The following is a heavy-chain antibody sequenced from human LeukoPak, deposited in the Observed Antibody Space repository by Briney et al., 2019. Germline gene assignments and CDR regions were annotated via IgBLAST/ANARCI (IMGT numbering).Heavy chain of an antibody. CDR3: ASKDGSRYYFDY. CDR1: GGSINSGDYY. J-gene: IGHJ4*02. D-gene: IGHD3-10*01. CDR2: IYYSGST. V-gene: IGHV4-31*03. Sequence: SQTLSLTCTVSGGSINSGDYYWSWIRQHPGKGLEWIGYIYYSGSTYYNPSLKSRVTISIDTSKNQFSLKLSSVTAADTAVYFCASKDGSRYYFDYWGQGILATVSS.